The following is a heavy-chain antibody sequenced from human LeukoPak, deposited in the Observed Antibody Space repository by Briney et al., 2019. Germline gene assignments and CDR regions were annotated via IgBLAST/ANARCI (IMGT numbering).Heavy chain of an antibody. CDR2: ISGSGYTI. D-gene: IGHD5-12*01. V-gene: IGHV3-48*01. J-gene: IGHJ4*02. CDR3: ARSTGYSGYAY. CDR1: GFTFSSYS. Sequence: GGSLRLSCAASGFTFSSYSMNWVRQAPGKGLEWVSYISGSGYTIYYAASVKGRLTISRDNAKNSLYLQMNSLRAEDTAVYYCARSTGYSGYAYWGQGTLVTVSS.